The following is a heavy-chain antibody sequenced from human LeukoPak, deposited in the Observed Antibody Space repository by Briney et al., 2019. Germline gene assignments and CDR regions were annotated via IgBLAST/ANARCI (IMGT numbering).Heavy chain of an antibody. Sequence: ASVKVSCKASGYTFTSYYMHWVRQAPGQGLEWMGIINPSGGSTSYAQKFQGRVTMTRDTSTSTVYMELSSLRSEDTAVYYCARGSSSGYYGTSNWFDPWGQGTLVTVSS. CDR2: INPSGGST. CDR3: ARGSSSGYYGTSNWFDP. V-gene: IGHV1-46*01. CDR1: GYTFTSYY. J-gene: IGHJ5*02. D-gene: IGHD3-22*01.